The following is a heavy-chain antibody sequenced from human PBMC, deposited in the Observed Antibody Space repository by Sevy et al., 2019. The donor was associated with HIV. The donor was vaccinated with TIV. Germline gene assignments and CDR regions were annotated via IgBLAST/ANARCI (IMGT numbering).Heavy chain of an antibody. Sequence: GGSLRLSCAASGFIFRTYAMTWVRQAPGQGLEWVSTISAGGGSVYYADSVKGRFTISRDNSNNRLYLQMNTLRAEDTAVYSCAREEITGFDYWGRGTLVTVSS. CDR2: ISAGGGSV. D-gene: IGHD3-16*01. CDR1: GFIFRTYA. V-gene: IGHV3-23*01. J-gene: IGHJ4*02. CDR3: AREEITGFDY.